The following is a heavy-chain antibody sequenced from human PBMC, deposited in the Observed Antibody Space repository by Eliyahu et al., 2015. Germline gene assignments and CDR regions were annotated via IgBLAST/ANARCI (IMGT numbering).Heavy chain of an antibody. V-gene: IGHV3-49*04. CDR3: TSGLVPASTGNMDV. Sequence: EVQLVQSGGGLVQPGRSLRLSCXASGFNFGTYAXSWVRQAXGKGLEWIGLIRSKTYGGSPEYAASVKGRFTISRVDSESIAYLQMNSLKTEDTAIYYCTSGLVPASTGNMDVWGQGTTVTVSS. J-gene: IGHJ6*02. CDR1: GFNFGTYA. D-gene: IGHD2-2*01. CDR2: IRSKTYGGSP.